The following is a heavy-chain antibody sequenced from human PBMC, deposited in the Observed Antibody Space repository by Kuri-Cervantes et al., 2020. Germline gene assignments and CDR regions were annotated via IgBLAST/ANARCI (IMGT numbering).Heavy chain of an antibody. CDR3: AKGFIAVAGTYFDY. J-gene: IGHJ4*02. D-gene: IGHD6-19*01. CDR1: GFTFSSYG. Sequence: LSLTCAASGFTFSSYGMHWVRQAPGKGLEWVAVISYDGSNKYYADSVKGRFTISRDNSKNTLYLQMNSLRAEDTAVYYCAKGFIAVAGTYFDYWGQGTLVTVSS. CDR2: ISYDGSNK. V-gene: IGHV3-30*18.